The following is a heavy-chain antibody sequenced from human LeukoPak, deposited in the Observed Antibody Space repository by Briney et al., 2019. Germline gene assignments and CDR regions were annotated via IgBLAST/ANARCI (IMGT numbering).Heavy chain of an antibody. CDR3: VKDTVAGTPTYYFDY. V-gene: IGHV3-30*02. CDR2: IWYDGSNK. J-gene: IGHJ4*02. Sequence: PGGSLRLSCAASGFTFSTYGMHWVRQAPGKGLEWLTDIWYDGSNKYYTDSVKGRFTISRDNSKNTLYLQMSSLRAEDTAVYYCVKDTVAGTPTYYFDYWGQGTLVTVSS. D-gene: IGHD6-19*01. CDR1: GFTFSTYG.